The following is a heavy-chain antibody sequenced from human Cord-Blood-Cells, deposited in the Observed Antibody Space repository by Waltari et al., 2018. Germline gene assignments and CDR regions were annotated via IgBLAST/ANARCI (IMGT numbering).Heavy chain of an antibody. CDR3: ARPYGSSGYYYTPYAFDI. CDR2: INHRGST. D-gene: IGHD3-22*01. J-gene: IGHJ3*02. CDR1: GGSFSGYY. V-gene: IGHV4-34*01. Sequence: QVQLQQWGAGLLKPSETLSLTCAVYGGSFSGYYWSWIRQPPGKGLEWIGEINHRGSTNYNPSLKSRVTISVETSKNQFSLKLSSVTAADTAVDYCARPYGSSGYYYTPYAFDIWGQGTMVTVSS.